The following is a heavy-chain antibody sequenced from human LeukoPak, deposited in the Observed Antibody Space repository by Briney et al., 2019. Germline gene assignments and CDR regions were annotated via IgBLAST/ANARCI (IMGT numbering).Heavy chain of an antibody. CDR3: ASPPLSSAMYYAH. Sequence: GSSVKVSCKASGYNFSGHYMHWVRQAPGQGLEWMGWIKPSDGDTNYAQRFEGRVTMTRDTSMSTAYMELSSLRSDDTAVYYCASPPLSSAMYYAHWGQGTLVTVSS. CDR2: IKPSDGDT. V-gene: IGHV1-2*02. D-gene: IGHD1-26*01. J-gene: IGHJ4*02. CDR1: GYNFSGHY.